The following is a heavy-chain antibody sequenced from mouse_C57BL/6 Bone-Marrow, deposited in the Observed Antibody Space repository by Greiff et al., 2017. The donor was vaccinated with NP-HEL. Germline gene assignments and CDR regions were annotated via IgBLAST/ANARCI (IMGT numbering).Heavy chain of an antibody. CDR3: ARRGSSGYLYYAMDY. Sequence: VTLVESGGDLVKPGGSLKLSCAASGFTFSSYGMSWVRQTPDKRLEWVATISSGGSSTYSPDSVKGRFPISSDNAKNTLYLQMSSLKSEDTAMYYCARRGSSGYLYYAMDYWGQGTSVTVSS. D-gene: IGHD3-2*02. V-gene: IGHV5-6*02. CDR2: ISSGGSST. CDR1: GFTFSSYG. J-gene: IGHJ4*01.